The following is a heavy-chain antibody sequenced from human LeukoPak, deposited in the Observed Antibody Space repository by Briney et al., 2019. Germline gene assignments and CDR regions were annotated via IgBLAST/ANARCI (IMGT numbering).Heavy chain of an antibody. D-gene: IGHD5-18*01. Sequence: ASVKVSCKAPGYTFTTHYMHWVRQAPGQGLEWMGIINPSSGSTSYAQKFQGRVTMTRDTSTSTVYMELSSLRSEDTAIYYCARVLGAHRYGSIDHWGQGTLVTVSS. V-gene: IGHV1-46*01. CDR3: ARVLGAHRYGSIDH. CDR1: GYTFTTHY. CDR2: INPSSGST. J-gene: IGHJ4*02.